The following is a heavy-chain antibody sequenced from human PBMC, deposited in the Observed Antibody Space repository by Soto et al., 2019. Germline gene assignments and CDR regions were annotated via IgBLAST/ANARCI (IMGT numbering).Heavy chain of an antibody. CDR1: GFTFSSYG. CDR2: ISYDGSNK. J-gene: IGHJ6*02. D-gene: IGHD2-2*02. Sequence: PGGSLRLSCAASGFTFSSYGMHWVRQAPGKGLEWVAVISYDGSNKYYADSVKGRFTISRDNSKNTLYLQMNSLRAEDTAVYYCAKETQVVPAAISPYYYYYYGMDVWGQGTTVTVSS. V-gene: IGHV3-30*18. CDR3: AKETQVVPAAISPYYYYYYGMDV.